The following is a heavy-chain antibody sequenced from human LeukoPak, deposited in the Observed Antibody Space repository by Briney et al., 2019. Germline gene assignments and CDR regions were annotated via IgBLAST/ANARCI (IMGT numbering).Heavy chain of an antibody. CDR1: GYTLTGYY. V-gene: IGHV1-2*02. CDR3: ARDRDYGSGTSDY. CDR2: INPNSGGT. Sequence: ASVKVSCKASGYTLTGYYMHWVRQAPGQGLEWMGWINPNSGGTNYAQKFQGRVTMTRDTSISTAYMELNRLRSDDTAVYYCARDRDYGSGTSDYWGQGTLVTVSS. D-gene: IGHD3-10*01. J-gene: IGHJ4*02.